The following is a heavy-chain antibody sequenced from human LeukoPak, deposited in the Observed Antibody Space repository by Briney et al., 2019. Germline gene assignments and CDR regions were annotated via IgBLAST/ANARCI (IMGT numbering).Heavy chain of an antibody. Sequence: GGSLRLSCAASGFTFSSYSMNWVRQAPGKGLEWVSSISSSSYIYYADSVKGRFTISRDNAKNSLYLQMNSLRAEDTAVYYCARAIWAHMVRGDPTDVDYWGQGTLVTVSS. V-gene: IGHV3-21*01. CDR2: ISSSSYI. J-gene: IGHJ4*02. CDR1: GFTFSSYS. D-gene: IGHD3-10*01. CDR3: ARAIWAHMVRGDPTDVDY.